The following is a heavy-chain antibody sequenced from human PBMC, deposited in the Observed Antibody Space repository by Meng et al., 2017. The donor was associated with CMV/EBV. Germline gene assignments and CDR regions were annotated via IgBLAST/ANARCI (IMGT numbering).Heavy chain of an antibody. D-gene: IGHD4/OR15-4a*01. CDR3: ARTRERGYKLYGGNLKGFDP. Sequence: LRLSCAASGFTFSSYAMHWVRQAPGKGLEWIGYIYYSGSTYYNPSLKSRVTISVDTSKNQFSLKLSSVTAADTAVYYCARTRERGYKLYGGNLKGFDPWGQGTLVTVSS. CDR2: IYYSGST. V-gene: IGHV4-31*02. J-gene: IGHJ5*02. CDR1: GFTFSSYAMH.